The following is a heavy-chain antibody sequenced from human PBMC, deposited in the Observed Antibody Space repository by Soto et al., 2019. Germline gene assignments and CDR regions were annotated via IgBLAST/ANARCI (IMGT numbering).Heavy chain of an antibody. CDR3: ARRVERRGLDY. CDR1: GVSISSNY. D-gene: IGHD3-10*01. J-gene: IGHJ4*02. Sequence: QVQLQESGPGLVKPSETLSLTCTVSGVSISSNYWSWIRQPPGKGLEWIGYIPYSGNSNYNPSLRGRVTISLDTSNNQFSLEVNSVTAADTAMYYCARRVERRGLDYWGQGTLVSVSS. CDR2: IPYSGNS. V-gene: IGHV4-59*08.